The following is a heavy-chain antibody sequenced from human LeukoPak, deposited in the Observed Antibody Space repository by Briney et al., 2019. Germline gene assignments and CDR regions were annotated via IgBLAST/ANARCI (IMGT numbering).Heavy chain of an antibody. Sequence: GGSLRLSCAASGFTFINYRMNWVRQAPGKGLEWVSSISTSRSYIYYVDSVKGRFTISRDNAKKSLYLQMNSLRDEDTAVYYCARDFFAFGGVIALLDYWGQGTLVTVSS. CDR3: ARDFFAFGGVIALLDY. D-gene: IGHD3-16*02. J-gene: IGHJ4*02. CDR2: ISTSRSYI. V-gene: IGHV3-21*01. CDR1: GFTFINYR.